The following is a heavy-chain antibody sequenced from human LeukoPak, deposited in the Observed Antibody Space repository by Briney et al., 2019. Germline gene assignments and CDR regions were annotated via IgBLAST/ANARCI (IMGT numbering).Heavy chain of an antibody. CDR3: ARISVGATPYIDV. Sequence: SETLSLTCGVYGGSFSGYYWIWIRQPPGKGLDWIGEVNHSGSTKYNPSLKSRVTISIDTSKNQFSLKLSSVTAADTAVYYCARISVGATPYIDVWGKGTTVTVSS. CDR1: GGSFSGYY. D-gene: IGHD1-26*01. V-gene: IGHV4-34*01. J-gene: IGHJ6*03. CDR2: VNHSGST.